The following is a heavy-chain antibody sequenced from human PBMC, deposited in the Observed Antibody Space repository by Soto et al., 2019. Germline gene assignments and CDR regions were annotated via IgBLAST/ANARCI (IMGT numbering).Heavy chain of an antibody. CDR2: ISGSVGST. CDR3: AKGARIVVITHIDY. J-gene: IGHJ4*02. D-gene: IGHD3-22*01. Sequence: XGCLRLSGVACGLSVSSYAMSWVRQAPGKGLEWVSAISGSVGSTYYADSVKGRFTISRDNSKNTLYLQMNSLRADDTPVYYCAKGARIVVITHIDYWGQGTLVTVAS. CDR1: GLSVSSYA. V-gene: IGHV3-23*01.